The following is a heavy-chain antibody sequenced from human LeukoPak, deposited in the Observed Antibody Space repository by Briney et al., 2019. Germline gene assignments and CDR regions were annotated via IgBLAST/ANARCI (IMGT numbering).Heavy chain of an antibody. D-gene: IGHD3-10*01. J-gene: IGHJ5*02. CDR3: AGDSGFGNWFDP. Sequence: GGSLRLSCAASGFTFTTYSINWVRQAPGKGLEWVSPISSRNTYIYYADSVKGRFTISRDNSKNTLYLQMNSLRAEDTAVYYCAGDSGFGNWFDPWGQGTLVTVSS. CDR2: ISSRNTYI. V-gene: IGHV3-21*01. CDR1: GFTFTTYS.